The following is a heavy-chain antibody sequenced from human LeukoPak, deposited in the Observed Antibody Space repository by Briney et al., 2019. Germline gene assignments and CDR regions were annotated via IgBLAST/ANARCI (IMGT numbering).Heavy chain of an antibody. Sequence: GGSLRLSCGASGFTFSSYGMHWVRQAPGKGLEWVAVISYDGSNKYYADSVKGRFTISRDNSKNTLYLQMNSLRAEDTAVYYCAKEAAAGTELDYWGQGTLVTVSS. D-gene: IGHD6-13*01. CDR1: GFTFSSYG. J-gene: IGHJ4*02. CDR2: ISYDGSNK. CDR3: AKEAAAGTELDY. V-gene: IGHV3-30*18.